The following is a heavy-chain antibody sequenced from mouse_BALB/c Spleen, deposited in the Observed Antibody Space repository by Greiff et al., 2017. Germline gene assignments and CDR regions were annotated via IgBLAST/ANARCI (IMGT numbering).Heavy chain of an antibody. CDR2: INSNGGST. Sequence: DVQLVESGGGLVQPGGSLTLSCAASGFTFSSYGMSWVRQTPDKRLELVATINSNGGSTYYPASVKGRFTISRDNAKNTLYLQMSSLKSEDTAMYYCARESLIIRGYFDYWGQGTTLTVSS. V-gene: IGHV5-6-3*01. J-gene: IGHJ2*01. CDR3: ARESLIIRGYFDY. CDR1: GFTFSSYG. D-gene: IGHD1-1*01.